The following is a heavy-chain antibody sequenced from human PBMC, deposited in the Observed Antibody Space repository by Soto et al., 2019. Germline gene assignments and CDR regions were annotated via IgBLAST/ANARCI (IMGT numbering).Heavy chain of an antibody. CDR2: IYYSGNT. J-gene: IGHJ4*02. CDR3: GAQDYGAKGYYFET. Sequence: QLQLHESGPGLVRPSETLSLTCTVSSGSISSSSSYWGWIRQPPGKGLEWIGSIYYSGNTYYNPSLKSRVTISIDSSKTQCSLKLNSVTTADTAVYHCGAQDYGAKGYYFETWGQGTLVTVSS. D-gene: IGHD4-17*01. CDR1: SGSISSSSSY. V-gene: IGHV4-39*01.